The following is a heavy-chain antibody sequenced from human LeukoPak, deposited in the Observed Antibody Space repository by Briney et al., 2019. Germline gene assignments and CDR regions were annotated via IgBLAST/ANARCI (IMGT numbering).Heavy chain of an antibody. CDR2: IYPGDSDT. D-gene: IGHD6-6*01. V-gene: IGHV5-51*01. Sequence: GESLKISCKGSGYSFTSYWIGWVRQMPGKGLEWMGIIYPGDSDTRYSPSFQGQVTISADKSISTAYLQWSSLKASDTAMYYCARHVQQLVRSGFGYYYYMDVWGEGTTVTVSS. CDR3: ARHVQQLVRSGFGYYYYMDV. CDR1: GYSFTSYW. J-gene: IGHJ6*03.